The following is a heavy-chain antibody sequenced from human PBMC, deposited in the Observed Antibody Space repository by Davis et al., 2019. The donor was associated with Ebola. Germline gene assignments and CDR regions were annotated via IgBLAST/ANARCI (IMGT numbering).Heavy chain of an antibody. J-gene: IGHJ6*02. CDR2: ISGSGGST. V-gene: IGHV3-23*01. CDR3: ARDLYRGGDSPAMDV. D-gene: IGHD1-26*01. Sequence: GESLKISCVGSGFTFSSYAMSWVRQAPGKGLEWVSAISGSGGSTYYADSVKGRFTISRDNSKNTLYLQMNSLKAEDTAVYYCARDLYRGGDSPAMDVWGQGTTVTVSS. CDR1: GFTFSSYA.